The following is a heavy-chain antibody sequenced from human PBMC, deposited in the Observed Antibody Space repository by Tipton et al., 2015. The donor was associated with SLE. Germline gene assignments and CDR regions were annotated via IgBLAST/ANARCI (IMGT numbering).Heavy chain of an antibody. CDR2: VSGSGSST. V-gene: IGHV3-23*01. CDR1: GFTFSIYG. Sequence: SLRLSCAASGFTFSIYGMYWVRQAPGKGLEWVSAVSGSGSSTNYADSVKGRFTISRDNSNNTLYLQMNGLRAEDTAVYYCVKGGIFGVAIKRQMDVWGQGTTVIVSS. J-gene: IGHJ6*02. D-gene: IGHD3-3*01. CDR3: VKGGIFGVAIKRQMDV.